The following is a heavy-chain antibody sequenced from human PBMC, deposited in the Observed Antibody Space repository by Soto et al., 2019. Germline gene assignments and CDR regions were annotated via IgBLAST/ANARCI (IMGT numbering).Heavy chain of an antibody. J-gene: IGHJ6*02. V-gene: IGHV1-2*02. Sequence: ASVKVSCKASGYIFNDYYIHWVRQAPGQGLEWMGWINPYNGGANFAQEFQGRVTMTRDTSLSIVYMEVTRLTYDDTAVYYCARNNNNFPGRAVGGQGPRVPV. D-gene: IGHD1-1*01. CDR3: ARNNNNFPGRAV. CDR2: INPYNGGA. CDR1: GYIFNDYY.